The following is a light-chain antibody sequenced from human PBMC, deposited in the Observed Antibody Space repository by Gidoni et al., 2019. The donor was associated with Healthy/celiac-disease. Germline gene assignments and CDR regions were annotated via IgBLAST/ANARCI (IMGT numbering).Light chain of an antibody. V-gene: IGKV3-11*01. CDR3: QQRSNWPPLT. CDR2: DAS. Sequence: EIVLTQSPATLSLSPGERATLPCRASQSVSSYLAWYPQKPGQAPRRLIYDASNRATGIPARFSGRGSGTDFTLTISSLEPEDFAVYYCQQRSNWPPLTFGGGTKVEIK. CDR1: QSVSSY. J-gene: IGKJ4*01.